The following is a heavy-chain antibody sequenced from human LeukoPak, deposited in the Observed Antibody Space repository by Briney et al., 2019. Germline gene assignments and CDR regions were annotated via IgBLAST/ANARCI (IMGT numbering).Heavy chain of an antibody. V-gene: IGHV3-49*04. D-gene: IGHD5-18*01. CDR2: IRSKTYGGTT. CDR3: TRDRGYSYSWYFDS. J-gene: IGHJ4*02. CDR1: GFTFVDYA. Sequence: PGGSLRLSCTTSGFTFVDYAMSWVRQAPGKGLEWVGFIRSKTYGGTTEYAASVKGRFTISRDDSKSIAYLQVNSLKSEDTAVYYCTRDRGYSYSWYFDSWGQGTLVTVSS.